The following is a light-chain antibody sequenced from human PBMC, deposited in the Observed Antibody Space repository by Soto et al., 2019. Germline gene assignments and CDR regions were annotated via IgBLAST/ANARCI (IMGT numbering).Light chain of an antibody. V-gene: IGLV2-14*01. CDR3: SSYTSSSTLV. J-gene: IGLJ2*01. Sequence: QSALTQPASVSGSPGQSITISCTGTSSDVGGYNYVSWYQQHPGKAPKLMYEVSNRPSGVSNRFSGSKSGNTASLTISGLQAEDEADYYCSSYTSSSTLVFGGGTKLTVL. CDR2: EVS. CDR1: SSDVGGYNY.